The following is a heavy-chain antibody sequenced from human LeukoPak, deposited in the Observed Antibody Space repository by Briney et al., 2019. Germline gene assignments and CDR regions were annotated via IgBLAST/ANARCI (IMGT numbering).Heavy chain of an antibody. J-gene: IGHJ6*02. D-gene: IGHD1-26*01. Sequence: GASVKVSCKASGYTFTRYYIHWVRQAPGQGLEWMGIIYPSGGITSHAQKFQGRVTMTWDTSTSTVYMELSSLRSEDTAVYYCARDLIVGATYFYYSALDAWGQGTTVTVSS. CDR3: ARDLIVGATYFYYSALDA. CDR2: IYPSGGIT. V-gene: IGHV1-46*01. CDR1: GYTFTRYY.